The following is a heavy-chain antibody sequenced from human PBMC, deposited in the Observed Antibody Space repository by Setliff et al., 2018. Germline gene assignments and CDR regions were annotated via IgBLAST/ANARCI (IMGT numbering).Heavy chain of an antibody. D-gene: IGHD6-13*01. CDR3: AKEGSIAAAPDY. Sequence: GGSLRLSCAASGFTFSSYAMHWVRQAPGKGLEWVAVISYDGTITHYVDSVKGRFSISRDNSQNTLYLQMNSLSPEDTAVYYCAKEGSIAAAPDYWGQGTLVTVSS. V-gene: IGHV3-30*04. J-gene: IGHJ4*02. CDR2: ISYDGTIT. CDR1: GFTFSSYA.